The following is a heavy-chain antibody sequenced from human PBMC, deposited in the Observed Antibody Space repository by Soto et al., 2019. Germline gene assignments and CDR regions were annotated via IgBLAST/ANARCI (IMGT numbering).Heavy chain of an antibody. J-gene: IGHJ6*02. CDR1: GGTFSSYR. CDR3: ARDLPSLEVRSYGMDV. Sequence: ASVKVSCKVSGGTFSSYRFSWVRQAPGQGLEWMGGITPVFGTPDYAQKFQGRVTVTADRSTNTAYMELSRLTSEDTAVYYCARDLPSLEVRSYGMDVWGQGTTVTVSS. CDR2: ITPVFGTP. D-gene: IGHD3-10*01. V-gene: IGHV1-69*06.